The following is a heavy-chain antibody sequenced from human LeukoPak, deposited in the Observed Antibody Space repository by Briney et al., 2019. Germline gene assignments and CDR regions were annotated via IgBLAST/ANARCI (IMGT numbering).Heavy chain of an antibody. CDR3: ASSGYYYYKGGFDY. V-gene: IGHV4-59*08. CDR1: GGSISSYY. CDR2: IYYSGST. J-gene: IGHJ4*02. D-gene: IGHD3-22*01. Sequence: SETLSLTCTVSGGSISSYYWSWIRQPPGKGLEWIGYIYYSGSTNYNPSLKSRVTISVDTSKNQFSLKLSSVTAADTAVYYCASSGYYYYKGGFDYWGQGTLVTVSS.